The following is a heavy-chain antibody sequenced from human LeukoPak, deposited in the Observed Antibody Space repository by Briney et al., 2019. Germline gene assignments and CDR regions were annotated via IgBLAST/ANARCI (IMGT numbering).Heavy chain of an antibody. V-gene: IGHV4-31*03. Sequence: SSETLSLTCTVSGGSISSGGYYWSWIRQHPGKGLEWIGYIYYSGSTYYNPSLKSRVTISVDTSKNQCSLKLSSVTAADTAVYYCARSEDCSGGSCYTVTPPDYWGQGTLVTVSS. CDR3: ARSEDCSGGSCYTVTPPDY. CDR2: IYYSGST. CDR1: GGSISSGGYY. J-gene: IGHJ4*02. D-gene: IGHD2-15*01.